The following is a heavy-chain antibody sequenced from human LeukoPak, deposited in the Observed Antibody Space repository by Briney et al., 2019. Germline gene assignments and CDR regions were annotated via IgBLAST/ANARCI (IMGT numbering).Heavy chain of an antibody. CDR3: ARTPYSNSSDFIPLWFDP. D-gene: IGHD6-6*01. CDR2: INPNSGGT. J-gene: IGHJ5*02. CDR1: GYTFTGYY. Sequence: ASVKVSCKASGYTFTGYYMHWVRQAPGQGLEWMGWINPNSGGTNYAQKFQGRVTMTRDTSISTAYMELSRLRSDDTAVYYCARTPYSNSSDFIPLWFDPWGQGTLVTVSS. V-gene: IGHV1-2*02.